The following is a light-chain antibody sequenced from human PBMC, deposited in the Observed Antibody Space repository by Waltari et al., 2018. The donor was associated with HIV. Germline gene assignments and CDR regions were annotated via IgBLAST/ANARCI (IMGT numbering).Light chain of an antibody. V-gene: IGLV2-8*01. CDR2: EVS. CDR3: SSYAGSNWV. CDR1: SSDVAGYNY. Sequence: QSALTQPPSASGSPGQPVTISCTGTSSDVAGYNYVSWYHQHPGKAPKFRIYEVSKRPSGVHDRCAGSKSGNTASLTVSGLQAEEEADYYCSSYAGSNWVFGGGTDLTVL. J-gene: IGLJ3*02.